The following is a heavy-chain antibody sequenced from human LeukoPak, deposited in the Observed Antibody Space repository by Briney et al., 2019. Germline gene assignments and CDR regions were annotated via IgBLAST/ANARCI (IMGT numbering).Heavy chain of an antibody. J-gene: IGHJ4*02. CDR2: IIPIFGTA. CDR3: ARLRVVKPTFHDYGGIRGYFDY. V-gene: IGHV1-69*05. D-gene: IGHD4-23*01. Sequence: SVKVSCKASGGTFSSYAISWVRQAPGQGLEWMGGIIPIFGTANYAQKFQGRVTITTDESTSTAYMELSSLRSEDTAVYYCARLRVVKPTFHDYGGIRGYFDYWGQGTLVTVSS. CDR1: GGTFSSYA.